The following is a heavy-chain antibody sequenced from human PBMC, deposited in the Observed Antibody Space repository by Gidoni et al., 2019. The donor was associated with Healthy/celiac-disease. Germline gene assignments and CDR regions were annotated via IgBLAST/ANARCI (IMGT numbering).Heavy chain of an antibody. CDR3: ARGLELRYFDWPGDYFDY. CDR2: IYSGGST. V-gene: IGHV3-66*01. CDR1: GFTVSSNY. J-gene: IGHJ4*02. Sequence: EVQLVESGGGLVQPGGSLRLSCAASGFTVSSNYMSWVRQAPGKGLEWVSVIYSGGSTYYADSVKGRFTISRDNSKNTLYLQMNSLRAEDTAVYYCARGLELRYFDWPGDYFDYWGQGTLVTVSS. D-gene: IGHD3-9*01.